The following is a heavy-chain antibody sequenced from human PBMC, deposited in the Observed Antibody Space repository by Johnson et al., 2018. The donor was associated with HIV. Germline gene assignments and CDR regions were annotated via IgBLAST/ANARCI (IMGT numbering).Heavy chain of an antibody. D-gene: IGHD6-19*01. J-gene: IGHJ3*02. V-gene: IGHV3-23*04. CDR2: ISGIGGDT. Sequence: VQLVESGGGVVQPGGSLGLSCAASGFTFSTYAMTWVRQAPGKGLEWVSVISGIGGDTYYADSVKGRFSISRDNSKNTLYLQMNSLRAEDTAVYYCARDSEDSSGFGAFDIWGQGTVVTVS. CDR1: GFTFSTYA. CDR3: ARDSEDSSGFGAFDI.